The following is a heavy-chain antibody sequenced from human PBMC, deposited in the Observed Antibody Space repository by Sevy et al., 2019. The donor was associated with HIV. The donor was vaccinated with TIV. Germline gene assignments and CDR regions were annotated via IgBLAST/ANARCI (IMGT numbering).Heavy chain of an antibody. J-gene: IGHJ5*02. V-gene: IGHV1-24*01. CDR1: GYTLTELS. D-gene: IGHD2-15*01. CDR2: FDPGSGAT. Sequence: ASVKVSCKVSGYTLTELSMHWVRQAPGKGLEWMGGFDPGSGATVYAQKFQGRVIMTEDRSTDTGYMELSSLRSEDTAVYYCATVRLRYFSGASAYQGDWFDPWGQGTLVTVSS. CDR3: ATVRLRYFSGASAYQGDWFDP.